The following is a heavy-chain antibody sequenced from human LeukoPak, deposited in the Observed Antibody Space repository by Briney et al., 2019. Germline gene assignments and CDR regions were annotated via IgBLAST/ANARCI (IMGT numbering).Heavy chain of an antibody. CDR2: ISWDGGST. CDR1: GFTFDDYT. V-gene: IGHV3-43*01. Sequence: PGGSLRLSCAASGFTFDDYTMHWVRQAPGKGLEWVSLISWDGGSTYYADSVKGRFTISRDNSKNSLYLQMNSLRTEDTALYYCAKSKTAVTTGYLDYWGQGTLVPASS. D-gene: IGHD4-17*01. J-gene: IGHJ4*02. CDR3: AKSKTAVTTGYLDY.